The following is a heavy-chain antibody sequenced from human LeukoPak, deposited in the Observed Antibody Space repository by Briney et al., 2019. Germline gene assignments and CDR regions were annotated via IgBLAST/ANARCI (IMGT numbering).Heavy chain of an antibody. Sequence: GRSLRLSCTASGFSFSSYGIHWVRQTPGKGLEWVALVSYDGSSKDYVDSVKGRFTISRDDSKNTVYLQINSLRAEDTAVCYCAREMGSVYFDFWGQGTLVTVSS. V-gene: IGHV3-33*01. J-gene: IGHJ4*02. D-gene: IGHD3-10*01. CDR1: GFSFSSYG. CDR3: AREMGSVYFDF. CDR2: VSYDGSSK.